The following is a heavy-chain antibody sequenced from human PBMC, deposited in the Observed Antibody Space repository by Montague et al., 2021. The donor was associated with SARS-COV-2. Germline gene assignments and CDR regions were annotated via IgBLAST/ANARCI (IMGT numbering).Heavy chain of an antibody. J-gene: IGHJ6*02. CDR1: GGSFSGHY. D-gene: IGHD4-11*01. Sequence: SETLSLTCAVYGGSFSGHYWSWIRQPPGKGLEWIGEINNSGSTXXXPSXXXRVTISVDTSKNQFSLKLSSVTAADTAVYYCARGVPVTTRYYYYGMDVWGQGTTVTVSS. CDR3: ARGVPVTTRYYYYGMDV. CDR2: INNSGST. V-gene: IGHV4-34*01.